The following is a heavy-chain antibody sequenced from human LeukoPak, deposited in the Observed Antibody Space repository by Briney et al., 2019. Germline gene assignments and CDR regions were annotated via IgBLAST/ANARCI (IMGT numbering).Heavy chain of an antibody. V-gene: IGHV3-66*01. CDR1: GFTVSSNY. CDR2: IYSGGST. D-gene: IGHD2/OR15-2a*01. J-gene: IGHJ4*02. CDR3: AGELNSYIAGGFDY. Sequence: GGSLRLSCAASGFTVSSNYMSWVRQAPGKGLEWVSVIYSGGSTYYADSVKGRFTISRDNSKNTLYLQMNSLRAEDTAVYYCAGELNSYIAGGFDYWGQGTLVTVSS.